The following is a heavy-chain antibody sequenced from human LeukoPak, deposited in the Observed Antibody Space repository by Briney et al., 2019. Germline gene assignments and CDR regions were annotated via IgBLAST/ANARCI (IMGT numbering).Heavy chain of an antibody. CDR2: MNPNSGNT. D-gene: IGHD6-13*01. CDR1: GYTFTSYD. J-gene: IGHJ5*02. V-gene: IGHV1-8*01. Sequence: GASVKVSCKASGYTFTSYDINWVRQATGQGFEWMGWMNPNSGNTGYAQKFQGRVTMTRNTSISTAYMELSSLRSEDTAVYYCARGAARRKNWFDPWGQGTLVTVSS. CDR3: ARGAARRKNWFDP.